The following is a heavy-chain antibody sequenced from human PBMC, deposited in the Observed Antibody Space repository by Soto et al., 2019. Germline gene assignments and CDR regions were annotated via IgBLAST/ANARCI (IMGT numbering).Heavy chain of an antibody. CDR3: ARHYYDSSGYYPYYFDY. J-gene: IGHJ4*02. CDR1: GGSISSSSYY. Sequence: SETLSLTCTVSGGSISSSSYYWGWIRQPPGKGLEWIGSIYYSGSTYYNPSLKSRVTISVDTSKNQFSLKLSSVTAADTAVYYCARHYYDSSGYYPYYFDYWGQGTLVTVS. D-gene: IGHD3-22*01. V-gene: IGHV4-39*01. CDR2: IYYSGST.